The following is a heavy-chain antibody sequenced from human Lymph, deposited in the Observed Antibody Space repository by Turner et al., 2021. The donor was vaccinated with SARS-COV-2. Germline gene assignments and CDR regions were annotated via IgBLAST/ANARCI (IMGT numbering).Heavy chain of an antibody. D-gene: IGHD5-12*01. V-gene: IGHV3-30-3*01. CDR1: EFPFSSYG. CDR3: ARDFPPQDGYNPAGGFDI. CDR2: ISYDGSNR. Sequence: QVQLFESGGGVVQPGRSLRLSCSASEFPFSSYGMHWVRQAPGKGLEWVAVISYDGSNRHYADSVKGRFTISRDNSKNTLYLQMNSLRAEDTAVYYCARDFPPQDGYNPAGGFDIWGQGTMVTVSS. J-gene: IGHJ3*02.